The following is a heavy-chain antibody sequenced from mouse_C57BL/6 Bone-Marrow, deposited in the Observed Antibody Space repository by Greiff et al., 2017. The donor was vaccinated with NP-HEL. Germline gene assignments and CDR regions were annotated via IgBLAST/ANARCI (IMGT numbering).Heavy chain of an antibody. V-gene: IGHV1-81*01. D-gene: IGHD2-1*01. CDR3: ARCGNYSFAY. J-gene: IGHJ3*01. Sequence: VQLQQSGAELARPGASVKLSCKASGYTFTSYGISWVKQRTGQGLEWIGEIYPRCGNTYYNEKFKGKATLTADKSSSTAYMELRSLTSEDSAVYFCARCGNYSFAYWGQGTLVTVSA. CDR2: IYPRCGNT. CDR1: GYTFTSYG.